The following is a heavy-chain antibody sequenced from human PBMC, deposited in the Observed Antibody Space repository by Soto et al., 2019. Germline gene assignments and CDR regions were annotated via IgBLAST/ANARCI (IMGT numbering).Heavy chain of an antibody. Sequence: QVQLQESGPGLVKPSQTLSLTCTVSGGSISSGGYYWSWIRQHPGKGLEWIGYIYYSGSTYYNPSLKSRVTISEDTSKNQFSLERSSVTAADTAVYYCARDGAHIGGGGYSGNDAFDIWGQGTMVTVSS. CDR1: GGSISSGGYY. J-gene: IGHJ3*02. CDR3: ARDGAHIGGGGYSGNDAFDI. D-gene: IGHD5-12*01. V-gene: IGHV4-31*03. CDR2: IYYSGST.